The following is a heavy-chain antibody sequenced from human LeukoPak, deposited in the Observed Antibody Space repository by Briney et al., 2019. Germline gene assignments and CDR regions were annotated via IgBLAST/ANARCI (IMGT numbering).Heavy chain of an antibody. J-gene: IGHJ4*02. CDR3: ARGVEWEPPDY. D-gene: IGHD1-26*01. V-gene: IGHV3-53*01. Sequence: GGSLRLSCAASGFTFSSYWMSWVRQAPGKGLEWVSVIYSGGSTYYADSVKGRFTISRDNSKNTLYLQMNSLRAEDTAVYYCARGVEWEPPDYWGQGTLVTVSS. CDR1: GFTFSSYW. CDR2: IYSGGST.